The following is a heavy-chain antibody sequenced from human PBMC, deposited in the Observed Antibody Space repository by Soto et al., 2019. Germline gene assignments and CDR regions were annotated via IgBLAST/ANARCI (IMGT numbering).Heavy chain of an antibody. D-gene: IGHD5-12*01. CDR1: GGTFSSYT. CDR2: IIPILGIA. Sequence: SVKVSCKASGGTFSSYTISWVRQAPGQGLEWMGRIIPILGIANYAQKFQGRVTITADKSTSTAYMELSSLRSEDTAVYYCARASGIVATIYDYWGQGTLVTVSS. CDR3: ARASGIVATIYDY. V-gene: IGHV1-69*02. J-gene: IGHJ4*02.